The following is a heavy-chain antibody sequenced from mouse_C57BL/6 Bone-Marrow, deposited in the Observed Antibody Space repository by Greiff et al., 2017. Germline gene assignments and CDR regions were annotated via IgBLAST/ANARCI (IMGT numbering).Heavy chain of an antibody. CDR3: AREGTITTVVAPFDY. J-gene: IGHJ2*01. Sequence: VQLQQPGAELVMPGASVKLSCKASGYTFTSYWMHWVKQRPGQGLEWIGKIDPSDSYTNYNQKFKGKSTLTVDKSSSTAYMQLSSLTSEDSAVYYCAREGTITTVVAPFDYWGQGTTLTVSS. CDR2: IDPSDSYT. V-gene: IGHV1-69*01. CDR1: GYTFTSYW. D-gene: IGHD1-1*01.